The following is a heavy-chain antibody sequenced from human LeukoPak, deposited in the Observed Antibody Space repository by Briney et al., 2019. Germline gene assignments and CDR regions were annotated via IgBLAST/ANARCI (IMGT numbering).Heavy chain of an antibody. J-gene: IGHJ4*02. CDR2: IWYDGSNK. CDR3: GRDERGYYNSSGFYGAIDF. CDR1: GFTINSYA. D-gene: IGHD3-22*01. Sequence: GRSLRLSCAASGFTINSYAMHWVRQAPGKGLEWVAFIWYDGSNKYYADSVKGRFTFSRDNSKNTEYLQMNSLRAEDTAVYYCGRDERGYYNSSGFYGAIDFWGQGTLVTVSS. V-gene: IGHV3-33*01.